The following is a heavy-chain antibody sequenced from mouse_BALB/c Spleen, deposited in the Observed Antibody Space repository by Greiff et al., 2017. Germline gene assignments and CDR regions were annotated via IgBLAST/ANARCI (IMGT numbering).Heavy chain of an antibody. D-gene: IGHD1-2*01. CDR3: ARGLLRLRYAMDY. CDR2: ISYSGST. CDR1: GDSITSGY. Sequence: EVQVVESGPSLVKPSQTLSLTCSVTGDSITSGYWNWIRKFPGNKLEYMGYISYSGSTYYNPSLKSRISITRDTSKNQYYLQLNSVTTEDTATYYCARGLLRLRYAMDYWGQGTSVTVSS. J-gene: IGHJ4*01. V-gene: IGHV3-8*02.